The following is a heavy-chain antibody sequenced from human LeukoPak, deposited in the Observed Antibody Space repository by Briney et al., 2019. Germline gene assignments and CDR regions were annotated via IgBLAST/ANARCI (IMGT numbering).Heavy chain of an antibody. Sequence: ASVKVSCKASGYTFTGYYMHWVRQAPGQGLEWMGWISAYNGNTNYAQKLQGRVTMTTDTSTSTAYMELRSLRSDDTAVYYCARGRGSYYNWFDPWGQGTLVIVSS. CDR1: GYTFTGYY. V-gene: IGHV1-18*04. CDR2: ISAYNGNT. D-gene: IGHD1-26*01. CDR3: ARGRGSYYNWFDP. J-gene: IGHJ5*02.